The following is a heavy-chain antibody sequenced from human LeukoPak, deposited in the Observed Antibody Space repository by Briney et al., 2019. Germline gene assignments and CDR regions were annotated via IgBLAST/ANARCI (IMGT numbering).Heavy chain of an antibody. J-gene: IGHJ2*01. CDR3: ARRIGHSYFDL. CDR2: IYPAYPDA. V-gene: IGHV5-51*01. Sequence: GESLRISCKGSGYTFTSYWIGWVRQMPGKGLEWMGIIYPAYPDARYSPSFQGHVTFSVDKSNSTAFLQWSSLKASDSAMYYCARRIGHSYFDLWGRGTLVTVSS. CDR1: GYTFTSYW.